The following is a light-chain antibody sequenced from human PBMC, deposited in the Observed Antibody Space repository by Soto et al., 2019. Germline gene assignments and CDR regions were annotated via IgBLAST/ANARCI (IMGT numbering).Light chain of an antibody. J-gene: IGKJ3*01. V-gene: IGKV3-20*01. Sequence: EIVLTQSPGTLSLSPGERATLSCRASQSVRSNYLAWYQQKPGQAPRLLIYGASSRATSIPDRFSGSGSGTDFTLTISRLEPEDFAVYYCQQYGTSPFTFGPGTKVDI. CDR1: QSVRSNY. CDR3: QQYGTSPFT. CDR2: GAS.